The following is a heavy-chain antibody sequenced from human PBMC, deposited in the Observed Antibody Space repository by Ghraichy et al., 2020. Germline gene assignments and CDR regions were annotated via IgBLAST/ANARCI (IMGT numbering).Heavy chain of an antibody. J-gene: IGHJ6*02. CDR2: IIGSGGTT. CDR3: AKRVSLGGKYGMDV. V-gene: IGHV3-23*01. D-gene: IGHD2/OR15-2a*01. Sequence: GGSLRLSCVASGFTFSDYVMRWVRQAPGKGLEWVSGIIGSGGTTFYADSVKGRFTVSRDNSKNTLFLQMNSLRAEDTAIYYCAKRVSLGGKYGMDVWGHGTTVTVSS. CDR1: GFTFSDYV.